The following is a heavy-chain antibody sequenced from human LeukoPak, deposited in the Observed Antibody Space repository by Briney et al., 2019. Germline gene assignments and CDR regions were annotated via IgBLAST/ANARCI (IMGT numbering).Heavy chain of an antibody. D-gene: IGHD3-10*01. Sequence: GGSLRLSCAASGFTFSSYAMSWVRQAPGKGLEWVSAISGGGGSTYYADSVKGRFTISGDTSRTTLYLQMNGLRAEDTAVYYCAKECDYSPGHKFDLWGQGTLVTVSS. CDR1: GFTFSSYA. CDR3: AKECDYSPGHKFDL. J-gene: IGHJ4*02. V-gene: IGHV3-23*01. CDR2: ISGGGGST.